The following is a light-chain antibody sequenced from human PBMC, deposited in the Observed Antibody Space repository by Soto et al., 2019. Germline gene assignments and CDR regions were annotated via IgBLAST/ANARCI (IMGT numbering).Light chain of an antibody. CDR3: SSYAGSKNLV. CDR1: SSDVGGYNY. Sequence: QSALTQPPSASGSPGQSVIISCTGTSSDVGGYNYVSWYQQHPGKAPKLMIFEVTKRPSGVPDRFSGSKSGNTASLTVSGLQAEDEADYYCSSYAGSKNLVFGGGTKLTVL. J-gene: IGLJ2*01. V-gene: IGLV2-8*01. CDR2: EVT.